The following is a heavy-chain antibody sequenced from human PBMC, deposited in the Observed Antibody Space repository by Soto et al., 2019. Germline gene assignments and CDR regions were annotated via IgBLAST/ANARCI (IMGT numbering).Heavy chain of an antibody. V-gene: IGHV1-69*13. J-gene: IGHJ4*02. CDR1: VWTFSVYA. CDR3: ARDYYDSSGYYAREHFDY. D-gene: IGHD3-22*01. Sequence: VKGSGKVSVWTFSVYAISWVRQAPGQRLEWMGGIIPIFGTANYAQKFQGRVTITADESTSTAYMELSGLRSEDTAVYYCARDYYDSSGYYAREHFDYPGQGPLFSVSS. CDR2: IIPIFGTA.